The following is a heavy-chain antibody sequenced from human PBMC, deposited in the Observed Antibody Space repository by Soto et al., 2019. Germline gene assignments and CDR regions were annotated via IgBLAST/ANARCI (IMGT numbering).Heavy chain of an antibody. CDR2: IKQDGSEK. V-gene: IGHV3-7*01. CDR3: ARGVVWCSSSSWHPDY. Sequence: GGSLRLSCAASGVTFSSFWMNWVRQAPGNGLEWMANIKQDGSEKYYVDSVKGRFTISRDNAKNSLFLQMSSLGAEDTAVYYCARGVVWCSSSSWHPDYWGQGTLVTVSS. J-gene: IGHJ4*02. CDR1: GVTFSSFW. D-gene: IGHD2-2*01.